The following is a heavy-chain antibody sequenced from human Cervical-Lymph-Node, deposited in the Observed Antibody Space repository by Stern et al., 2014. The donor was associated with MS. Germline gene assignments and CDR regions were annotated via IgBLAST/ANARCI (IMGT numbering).Heavy chain of an antibody. J-gene: IGHJ4*02. CDR2: ISVSSSNI. D-gene: IGHD2-2*01. CDR1: GFTFSSYS. V-gene: IGHV3-21*01. CDR3: ARDYCSSTSCYNFDY. Sequence: EMQLVESGGGLVKPGGSLRLSCAASGFTFSSYSMNWVRQAPGKGLEWVSYISVSSSNIYYAQSVKGRFTISRDNAKNSLFLQMNSLRAEDTAVYYCARDYCSSTSCYNFDYWGQGTLVTVSS.